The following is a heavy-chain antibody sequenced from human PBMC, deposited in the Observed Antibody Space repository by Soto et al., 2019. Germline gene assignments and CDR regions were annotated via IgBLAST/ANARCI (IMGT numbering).Heavy chain of an antibody. V-gene: IGHV4-59*01. D-gene: IGHD3-9*01. J-gene: IGHJ6*02. CDR3: ARRGLLTGYYARPGYYGMDV. CDR2: IYHSGST. CDR1: DGSISRYY. Sequence: SETLSLTCNVSDGSISRYYWSWIRQPPGRGLEWIGYIYHSGSTNYNPSLKSRVTISVDTSKNQFSLKLSSVTAADTAMYYCARRGLLTGYYARPGYYGMDVWGQGTTVTVSS.